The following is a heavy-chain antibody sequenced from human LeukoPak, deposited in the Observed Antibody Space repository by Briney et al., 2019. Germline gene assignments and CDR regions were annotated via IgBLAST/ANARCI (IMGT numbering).Heavy chain of an antibody. CDR3: ARDLPYSSSWESIDY. J-gene: IGHJ4*02. Sequence: AASVKVSCKASGGTFSSYAISWVRQAPGQGLEWMGWISTYNGNTNYAQKIQGRVTMTTDTSTSTAYMELRSLRSDDTAVYYCARDLPYSSSWESIDYWGQGTLVTVSS. CDR2: ISTYNGNT. D-gene: IGHD6-13*01. V-gene: IGHV1-18*01. CDR1: GGTFSSYA.